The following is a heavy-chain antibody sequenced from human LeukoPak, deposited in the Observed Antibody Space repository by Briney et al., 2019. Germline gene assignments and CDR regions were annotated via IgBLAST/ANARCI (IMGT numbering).Heavy chain of an antibody. Sequence: SETLSLTCTVSGGSISSYYWSWIRQPAGKGLEWIGHIYYTGSSNYTPSLKSRVTISVDTSKNQFSLKLTSVTAADTAIYYCVRGRTYYDSTGYYLWGQGTLATVSS. CDR1: GGSISSYY. CDR2: IYYTGSS. V-gene: IGHV4-59*01. J-gene: IGHJ5*02. CDR3: VRGRTYYDSTGYYL. D-gene: IGHD3-22*01.